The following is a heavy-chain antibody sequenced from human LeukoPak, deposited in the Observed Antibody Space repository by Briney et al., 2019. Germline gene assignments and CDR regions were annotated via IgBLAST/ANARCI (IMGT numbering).Heavy chain of an antibody. Sequence: GGSLRLSCAASGFTFSSYAMHWVRQAPGKGLEWVAVISYDGSNKYYADSVKGRFTISRDNSKNTLYLQMNSLRAEDAAIYYCARSVAGPPFLLDYWGQGTLVAVSS. V-gene: IGHV3-30*04. CDR1: GFTFSSYA. CDR3: ARSVAGPPFLLDY. CDR2: ISYDGSNK. J-gene: IGHJ4*02. D-gene: IGHD2/OR15-2a*01.